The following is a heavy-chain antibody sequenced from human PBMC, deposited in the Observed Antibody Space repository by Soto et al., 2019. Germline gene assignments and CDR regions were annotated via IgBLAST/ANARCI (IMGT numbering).Heavy chain of an antibody. J-gene: IGHJ5*02. CDR1: GCTFTGYY. CDR3: ARDYPPDYYDSSGYYFGGWFDL. Sequence: AAVKVSCKACGCTFTGYYMHWVRQAPGQGLEWMGWINPNSGGTNYAQKFQGRVTMTRDTSISTAYMELGRLRFDDTAVYYCARDYPPDYYDSSGYYFGGWFDLWGQGTLVTVSS. CDR2: INPNSGGT. D-gene: IGHD3-22*01. V-gene: IGHV1-2*02.